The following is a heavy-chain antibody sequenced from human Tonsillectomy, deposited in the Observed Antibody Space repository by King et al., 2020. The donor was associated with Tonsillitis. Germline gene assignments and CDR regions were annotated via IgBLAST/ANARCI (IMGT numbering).Heavy chain of an antibody. CDR2: IFHSGTT. J-gene: IGHJ4*02. D-gene: IGHD2-21*01. CDR1: GGSIDSINW. CDR3: MNLWTTGYSH. V-gene: IGHV4-4*02. Sequence: QVQLQELGPGLVKPSGTLSLTCAVSGGSIDSINWWSWVRQPPGKGLQWIGEIFHSGTTKYNPSLKSRVSISLDKSKNHFSLELTSVTAADTAVYYCMNLWTTGYSHWGQGILVTVSS.